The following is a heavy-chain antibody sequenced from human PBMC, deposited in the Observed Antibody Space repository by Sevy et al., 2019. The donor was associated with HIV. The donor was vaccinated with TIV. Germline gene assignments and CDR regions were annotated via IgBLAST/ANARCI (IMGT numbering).Heavy chain of an antibody. J-gene: IGHJ1*01. V-gene: IGHV3-9*01. CDR1: GFTXXXXX. D-gene: IGHD3-3*02. Sequence: GGSLRLSXAAXGFTXXXXXMHWVRQAPGKGLEWVSGISWNSGSIGYADSVKGRFTISRDNAKNSLYLQMNSLRAEDTALYYCAKXHXXGXXXXXXXWGQXTLVTVSS. CDR3: AKXHXXGXXXXXXX. CDR2: ISWNSGSI.